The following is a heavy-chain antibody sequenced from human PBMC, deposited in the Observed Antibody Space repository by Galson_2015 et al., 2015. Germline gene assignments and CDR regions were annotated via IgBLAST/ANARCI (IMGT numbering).Heavy chain of an antibody. CDR1: LGSFEGYY. CDR3: ARGEGYGDSAENWLDP. D-gene: IGHD2-21*02. Sequence: ETLSLTCAVYLGSFEGYYWSWFRQSPGKGLEWIGEIIHVGIVHYNPSLKSRLSVSIDTSKNQVSLKLRSVTAADTAVYYCARGEGYGDSAENWLDPWGQGTLVTVSS. CDR2: IIHVGIV. V-gene: IGHV4-34*01. J-gene: IGHJ5*02.